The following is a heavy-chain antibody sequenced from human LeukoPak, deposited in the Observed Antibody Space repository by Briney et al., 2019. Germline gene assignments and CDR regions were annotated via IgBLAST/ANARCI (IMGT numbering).Heavy chain of an antibody. J-gene: IGHJ4*02. V-gene: IGHV1-2*02. CDR1: GYSFTDYY. D-gene: IGHD5-24*01. Sequence: ASVKVSCKASGYSFTDYYVHWVRQAPGQGLEWMGWINPNSGGTNYAQNFQGRVTMTRDTSISTAYMELSRLTSDDTAVFYCARHKSTIATYCLDYWGQGTLVTVPS. CDR2: INPNSGGT. CDR3: ARHKSTIATYCLDY.